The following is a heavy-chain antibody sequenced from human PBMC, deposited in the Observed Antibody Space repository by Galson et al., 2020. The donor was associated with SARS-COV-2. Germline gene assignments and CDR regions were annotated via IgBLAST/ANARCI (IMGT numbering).Heavy chain of an antibody. V-gene: IGHV4-61*01. CDR2: TYHSGST. CDR1: GVSVSSSSYY. J-gene: IGHJ4*02. D-gene: IGHD2-15*01. Sequence: PSETLSLTCTVSGVSVSSSSYYWTWIRQPPGKGLEWLGYTYHSGSTNYNPSLKSRITISLDTSKNQFSLKLTSVTASDTAIYYCTRAPSGSRSHSETTVQSNWGQGALVTVSS. CDR3: TRAPSGSRSHSETTVQSN.